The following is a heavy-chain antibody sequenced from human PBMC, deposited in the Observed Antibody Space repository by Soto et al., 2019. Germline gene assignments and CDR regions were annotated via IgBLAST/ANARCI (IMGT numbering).Heavy chain of an antibody. D-gene: IGHD2-21*02. Sequence: GASVKVSCKASGYTFTSYAMHWVRQAPGQRLEWMGWIIAGNGNTKYSQKFQGRVTITRDTSASTAYMELSSLRSEDTAAYYCARSIVVVTALDYWGQGTLVTVSS. CDR3: ARSIVVVTALDY. CDR1: GYTFTSYA. V-gene: IGHV1-3*01. J-gene: IGHJ4*02. CDR2: IIAGNGNT.